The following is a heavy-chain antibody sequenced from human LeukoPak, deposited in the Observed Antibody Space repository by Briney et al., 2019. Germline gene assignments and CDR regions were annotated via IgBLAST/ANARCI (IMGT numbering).Heavy chain of an antibody. V-gene: IGHV1-69*06. Sequence: SVKVTCQASGGTFSSYAISWVRQAPGQGLEWTGRIIPIFGTANYAQKFQGRVTITADKSTSTAYMELSSLRSEDTAVYYCASYYDSSGYYPYYYYYYMDVWGKGTTVTVSS. D-gene: IGHD3-22*01. CDR1: GGTFSSYA. J-gene: IGHJ6*03. CDR3: ASYYDSSGYYPYYYYYYMDV. CDR2: IIPIFGTA.